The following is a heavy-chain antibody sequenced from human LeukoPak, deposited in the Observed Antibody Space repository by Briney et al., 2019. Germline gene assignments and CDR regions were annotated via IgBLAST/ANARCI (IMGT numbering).Heavy chain of an antibody. CDR1: SGSFTKHQ. Sequence: SETLSLTCAVYSGSFTKHQWSWIRQPPGKGLEWIGAINDGGSTNYNPSLKSRVTISVDTSKNQFSLKLSSVTAADTALYYCARGQEEWERLQRAVHFDYWGQGNLITVSS. CDR3: ARGQEEWERLQRAVHFDY. J-gene: IGHJ4*02. CDR2: INDGGST. D-gene: IGHD1-1*01. V-gene: IGHV4-34*01.